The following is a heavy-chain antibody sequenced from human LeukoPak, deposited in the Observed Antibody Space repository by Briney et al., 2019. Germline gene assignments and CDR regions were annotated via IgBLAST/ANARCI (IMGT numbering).Heavy chain of an antibody. J-gene: IGHJ4*02. V-gene: IGHV1-46*01. CDR2: INPSGGST. Sequence: RASVKVSCKASGYIFTSYYMHWVRQAPGQGLEWTGIINPSGGSTSYAQKFQGRVTMTRDTSTSTVYMELSSLRSEDTAVYYCARNYYDSSGYPFFDYWGQGTLVTVSS. CDR1: GYIFTSYY. CDR3: ARNYYDSSGYPFFDY. D-gene: IGHD3-22*01.